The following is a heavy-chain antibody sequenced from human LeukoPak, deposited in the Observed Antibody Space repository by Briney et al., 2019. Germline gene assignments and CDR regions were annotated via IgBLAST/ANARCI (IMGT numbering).Heavy chain of an antibody. Sequence: PGGSLRLSCAASGFTFSSYAMSWVRQAPGKGLEWVSAISGSGGSTYYADSVKGRFTIPRDHSKNSLYLQMNSLRAEDTAVYYYAKERQIRELLPIAFPHWGQGTRSPSPQ. CDR2: ISGSGGST. CDR3: AKERQIRELLPIAFPH. D-gene: IGHD3-10*01. CDR1: GFTFSSYA. V-gene: IGHV3-23*01. J-gene: IGHJ1*01.